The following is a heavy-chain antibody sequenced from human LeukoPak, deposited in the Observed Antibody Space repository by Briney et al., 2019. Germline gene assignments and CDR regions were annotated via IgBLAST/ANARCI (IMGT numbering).Heavy chain of an antibody. CDR3: ARAATGLGVVGFDY. J-gene: IGHJ4*02. CDR1: GFTFSSYA. Sequence: GGSLRLSCAASGFTFSSYAMHWVRQAPGKGLEWVAVISYDGSNKYCADSVKGRFTISRDNSKNTLYLQMNSLRAEDTAVYYCARAATGLGVVGFDYWGQGTLVTVSS. CDR2: ISYDGSNK. V-gene: IGHV3-30-3*01.